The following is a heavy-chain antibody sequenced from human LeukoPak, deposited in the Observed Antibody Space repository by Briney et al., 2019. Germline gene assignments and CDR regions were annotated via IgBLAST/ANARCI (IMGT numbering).Heavy chain of an antibody. CDR1: GGSISSGGYY. CDR2: LYYSGST. D-gene: IGHD3-10*01. Sequence: ASETLSLTCTVSGGSISSGGYYWSWIRQHPWKGLEWLGYLYYSGSTNYNPSLKSRVTISVDTSKNQFSLKLSSVTAADTAVYFCARDYYDSGSSALWGQGTLVTVSS. CDR3: ARDYYDSGSSAL. V-gene: IGHV4-61*08. J-gene: IGHJ4*02.